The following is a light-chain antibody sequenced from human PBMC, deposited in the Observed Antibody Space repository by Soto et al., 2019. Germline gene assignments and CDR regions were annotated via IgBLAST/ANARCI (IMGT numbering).Light chain of an antibody. CDR1: SSDVGRYNY. CDR3: NSYTTSRTYV. V-gene: IGLV2-14*03. CDR2: DVS. Sequence: QSVLTQPASVSGSPGQSITISCTGTSSDVGRYNYVSWYQHHPGKAPKLIFYDVSNRPSGVSERFSVSKSGYTASLTISGLQAEDEADYYCNSYTTSRTYVFGTGTKVTVL. J-gene: IGLJ1*01.